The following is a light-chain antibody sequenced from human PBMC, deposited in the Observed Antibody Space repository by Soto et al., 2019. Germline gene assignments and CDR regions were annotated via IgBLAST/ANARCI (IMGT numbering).Light chain of an antibody. V-gene: IGLV2-14*01. CDR1: SSDVGGYNC. J-gene: IGLJ1*01. CDR2: EVS. Sequence: QSALTQPASVSGSPGQSITISCTGTSSDVGGYNCVSWYQQHPGKAPKLMIYEVSNRPSGVSNRFSGSKSGNTASLTISGLQAEDEDDYYCSSYISSSTPYVFGTGTKVTVL. CDR3: SSYISSSTPYV.